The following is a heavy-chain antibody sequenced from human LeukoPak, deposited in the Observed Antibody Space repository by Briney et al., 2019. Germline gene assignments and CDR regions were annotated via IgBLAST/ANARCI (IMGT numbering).Heavy chain of an antibody. CDR3: ARDLYYYDSSGPYYFDY. J-gene: IGHJ4*02. CDR2: INPNSGGT. CDR1: GYTFTGYY. V-gene: IGHV1-2*02. D-gene: IGHD3-22*01. Sequence: ASVKVSCKASGYTFTGYYMHWVRQAPGQGLEWMGWINPNSGGTNYAQKFQGRVTTTRDTSISTAYMELSRLRSDDTAVYYCARDLYYYDSSGPYYFDYWGQGTLVTVSS.